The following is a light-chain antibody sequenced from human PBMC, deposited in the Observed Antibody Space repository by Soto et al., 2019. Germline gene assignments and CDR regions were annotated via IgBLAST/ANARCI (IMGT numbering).Light chain of an antibody. Sequence: DIVMTQSPLSLPVTPGEPASISCRSSQSLLHSNGYNYLDWYLQKPGQSPQLLIYLGSNRASGVHDRFSGSGSGTDCTLKISRVEAEDVCVYSCMQALQPLRTDGQGTKVDIK. CDR3: MQALQPLRT. CDR1: QSLLHSNGYNY. CDR2: LGS. J-gene: IGKJ1*01. V-gene: IGKV2-28*01.